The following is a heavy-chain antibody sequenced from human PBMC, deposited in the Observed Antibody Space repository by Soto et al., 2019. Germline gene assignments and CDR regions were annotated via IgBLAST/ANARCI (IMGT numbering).Heavy chain of an antibody. D-gene: IGHD6-13*01. CDR2: IDPSDSYT. CDR3: ARQGSSWPYNWFDP. V-gene: IGHV5-10-1*01. CDR1: GYSFTIYW. Sequence: GESLKISCNGSGYSFTIYWISWVRQMPGKGLEWMGRIDPSDSYTNYSPSFQGHVTISADKSISTAYLQWSSLKASDTAMYYCARQGSSWPYNWFDPWGQGTLVTVSS. J-gene: IGHJ5*02.